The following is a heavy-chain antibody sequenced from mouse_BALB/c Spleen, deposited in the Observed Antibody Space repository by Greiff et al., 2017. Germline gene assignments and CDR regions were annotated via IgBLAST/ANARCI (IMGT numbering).Heavy chain of an antibody. V-gene: IGHV7-3*02. J-gene: IGHJ3*01. Sequence: EVKLVESGGGLVQPGGSLRLSCATSGFTFTDYYMSWVRQPPGKALEWLGFIRNKANGYTTEYSASVKGRFTISRDNSQSILYLQMNTLRAEDSATYYCARRGTSGFAYWGQGTLVTVSA. D-gene: IGHD4-1*01. CDR2: IRNKANGYTT. CDR1: GFTFTDYY. CDR3: ARRGTSGFAY.